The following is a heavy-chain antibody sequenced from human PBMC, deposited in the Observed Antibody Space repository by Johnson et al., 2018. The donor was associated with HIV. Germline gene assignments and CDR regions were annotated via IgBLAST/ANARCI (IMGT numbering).Heavy chain of an antibody. D-gene: IGHD6-19*01. CDR3: AKDIASGYTNGGTLDI. CDR2: INWNGGTT. Sequence: EVQLVESGGGLVQPGRSLRLSCAASGFTFDDYAMHWVRQAPGKGLEWVSAINWNGGTTGYTDSVKGRFTISRDNAKNSLYLQMNSLRAEDTALYYCAKDIASGYTNGGTLDIWGQGTMVTVSS. V-gene: IGHV3-9*01. J-gene: IGHJ3*02. CDR1: GFTFDDYA.